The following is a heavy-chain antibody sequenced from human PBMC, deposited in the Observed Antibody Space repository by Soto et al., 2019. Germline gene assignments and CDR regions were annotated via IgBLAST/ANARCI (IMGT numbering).Heavy chain of an antibody. CDR1: GASISSNTYY. CDR3: ARTQLLWFVELLSSYYYYGMDV. D-gene: IGHD3-10*01. Sequence: SETLSLTCTVSGASISSNTYYWAWIRRPPGKGLEWIGSIYYDGSTYYNPSLKSRVTISVDTSKNQFSLKLSSVTAADTAVYYCARTQLLWFVELLSSYYYYGMDVWGQGTTVTVSS. CDR2: IYYDGST. J-gene: IGHJ6*02. V-gene: IGHV4-39*01.